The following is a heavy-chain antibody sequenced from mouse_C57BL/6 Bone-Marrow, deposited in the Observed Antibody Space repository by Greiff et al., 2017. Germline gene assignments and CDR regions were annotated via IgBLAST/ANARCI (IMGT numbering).Heavy chain of an antibody. CDR2: LYPRDGSP. D-gene: IGHD1-1*01. CDR1: GYTFTSYD. Sequence: QVQLQQSGPELVKPGASVKLSCKASGYTFTSYDINWVKQRPGQGLEWIGWLYPRDGSPKYNEKFKGKATLTVDTSSSTAYMELHSLTSEDSAVYFCARDYGSSYWYFDVWGTGTTVTVSS. V-gene: IGHV1-85*01. J-gene: IGHJ1*03. CDR3: ARDYGSSYWYFDV.